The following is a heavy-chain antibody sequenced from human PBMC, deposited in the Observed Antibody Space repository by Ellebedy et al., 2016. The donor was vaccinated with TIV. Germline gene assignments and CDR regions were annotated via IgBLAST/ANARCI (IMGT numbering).Heavy chain of an antibody. D-gene: IGHD1-26*01. V-gene: IGHV3-21*05. CDR3: ARAQNPGVGASTY. CDR1: GFTFSSYS. CDR2: ISGSSNYS. Sequence: GESLKISCAASGFTFSSYSMNWVRQAPGKGLEWLGYISGSSNYSSYADSVKGRFTISRDYATNSLYLHMNSLRADDTAVYYCARAQNPGVGASTYWGQGTPVTVSS. J-gene: IGHJ4*02.